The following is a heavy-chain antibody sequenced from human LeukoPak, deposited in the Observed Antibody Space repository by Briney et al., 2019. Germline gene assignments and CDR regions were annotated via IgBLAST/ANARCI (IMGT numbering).Heavy chain of an antibody. CDR3: AKERLWYSSGWYSRYFDY. D-gene: IGHD6-19*01. V-gene: IGHV3-30*18. CDR2: ISYDGSNK. CDR1: VFTFSSYG. J-gene: IGHJ4*02. Sequence: GRSLRLSCAASVFTFSSYGMHWVRQAPGKGLERVAVISYDGSNKYYADSVKGRFTISRDNSKNTLYLQMNSLRAEDTAVYYCAKERLWYSSGWYSRYFDYWGQGTLVTVSS.